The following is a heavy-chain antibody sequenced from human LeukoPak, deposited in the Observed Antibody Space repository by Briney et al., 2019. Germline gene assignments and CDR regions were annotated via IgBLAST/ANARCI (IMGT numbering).Heavy chain of an antibody. CDR1: GGSISSYY. CDR3: AGAPAYYDFWSGYYATLYY. V-gene: IGHV4-59*08. Sequence: SETLSLTCTVFGGSISSYYWSRIRQPPGKGLEWIGYIYYSGSTNYNPSLKSRGTISVDTSKDQFSLKLSSVTAADTAVYYCAGAPAYYDFWSGYYATLYYWGQGTLVTVSS. D-gene: IGHD3-3*01. CDR2: IYYSGST. J-gene: IGHJ4*02.